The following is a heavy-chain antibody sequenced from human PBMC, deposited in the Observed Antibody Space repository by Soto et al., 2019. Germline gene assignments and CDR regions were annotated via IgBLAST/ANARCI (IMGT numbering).Heavy chain of an antibody. Sequence: SGPMLVNPTQTRTLTCTFSGFSLSTSGMWVSWIRQPPGKALEWLALIDWDDDKYYSTSLKTRLTISKDTSKNQVVLTMTNMDPVDTATYYCARIKAMAGYYYYGMDVWGQGTTATVS. J-gene: IGHJ6*02. D-gene: IGHD5-18*01. CDR1: GFSLSTSGMW. CDR3: ARIKAMAGYYYYGMDV. V-gene: IGHV2-70*01. CDR2: IDWDDDK.